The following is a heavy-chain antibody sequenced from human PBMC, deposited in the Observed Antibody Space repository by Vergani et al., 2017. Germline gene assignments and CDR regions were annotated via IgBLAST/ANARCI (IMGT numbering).Heavy chain of an antibody. CDR2: IIPIFGTA. V-gene: IGHV1-69*13. CDR3: ARDGRYSGYEVYYYFGMDV. J-gene: IGHJ6*02. CDR1: VGTFSSYA. Sequence: QVQLVQSGAEVKKPGSSVKVSCKASVGTFSSYAISWVRQAPGQGLEWMGRIIPIFGTANYAQKFQGRVTITADESTSTAYMELSSLRSEDTAVYYCARDGRYSGYEVYYYFGMDVWGQGTTVTVSS. D-gene: IGHD5-12*01.